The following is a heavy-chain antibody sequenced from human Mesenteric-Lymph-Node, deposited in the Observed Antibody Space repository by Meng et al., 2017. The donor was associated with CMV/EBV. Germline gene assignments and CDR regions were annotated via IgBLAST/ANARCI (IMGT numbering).Heavy chain of an antibody. J-gene: IGHJ4*02. V-gene: IGHV4-59*01. Sequence: SETLSLTCTVSGGSISSYCWSWIRQPPGKGLEWIGYIYYSGATNYNPSLKSRVTISIDTSKNQFSLKLSSVTAADTAVYYCARDLGYQAPDYWGQGILVTVSS. D-gene: IGHD5-18*01. CDR1: GGSISSYC. CDR3: ARDLGYQAPDY. CDR2: IYYSGAT.